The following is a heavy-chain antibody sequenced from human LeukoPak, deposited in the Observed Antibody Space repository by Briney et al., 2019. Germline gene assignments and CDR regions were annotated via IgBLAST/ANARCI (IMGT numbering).Heavy chain of an antibody. CDR3: GQDPSRIAAGRCDS. CDR2: ISHSGDSP. CDR1: GFSFSSYG. V-gene: IGHV3-23*01. Sequence: GGSLGLSCAASGFSFSSYGMSWVRQAPGKGLEWVPGISHSGDSPYYADSVKGRVTLSRDNSKNTLFLQMDRLSAEDTAVSYCGQDPSRIAAGRCDSWGQGTRVAVSS. J-gene: IGHJ5*01. D-gene: IGHD6-13*01.